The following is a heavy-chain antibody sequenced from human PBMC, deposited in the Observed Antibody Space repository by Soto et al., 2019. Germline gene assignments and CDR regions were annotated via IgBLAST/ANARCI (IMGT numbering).Heavy chain of an antibody. CDR2: INHSGST. CDR1: GGSFSGYY. Sequence: SETLSLTCAVYGGSFSGYYWSWIRQPPGKGLEWIGEINHSGSTNYNPSLKSRVTISVDTSKNQFSLKLSSVTAADTAVYYCARGRTLDYWGQGTLVTVSS. CDR3: ARGRTLDY. J-gene: IGHJ4*02. D-gene: IGHD2-15*01. V-gene: IGHV4-34*01.